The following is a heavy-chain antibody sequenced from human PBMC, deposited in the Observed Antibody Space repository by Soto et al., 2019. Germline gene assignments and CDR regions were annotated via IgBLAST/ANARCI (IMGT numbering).Heavy chain of an antibody. V-gene: IGHV3-33*01. Sequence: GVLRLSCAASGFTFSSYGMHWVRQAPGKGLEWVALIWFDGSDKYYTESVKGRFTISRDNSKSTLYLQMNSLRAEDTAVYYCARLYCSASSCYSVGAFDIRGQGTMVTVSS. D-gene: IGHD2-15*01. CDR3: ARLYCSASSCYSVGAFDI. CDR1: GFTFSSYG. J-gene: IGHJ3*02. CDR2: IWFDGSDK.